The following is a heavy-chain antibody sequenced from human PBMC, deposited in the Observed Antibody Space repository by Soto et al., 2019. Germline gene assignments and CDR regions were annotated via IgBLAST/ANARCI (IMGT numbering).Heavy chain of an antibody. D-gene: IGHD6-19*01. J-gene: IGHJ4*02. CDR1: GFSLTSSGVG. V-gene: IGHV2-5*01. CDR2: IYWNDDD. Sequence: QITLKESGPPLVKPTQTLTLTCSFSGFSLTSSGVGVGWFRQPPGKALEWLGLIYWNDDDRYRASLHSRLTITKDTSKNMVVLTMTNMDPEDTATYYCAHRPGGSGFRYYFDYWGQGTLVTVSS. CDR3: AHRPGGSGFRYYFDY.